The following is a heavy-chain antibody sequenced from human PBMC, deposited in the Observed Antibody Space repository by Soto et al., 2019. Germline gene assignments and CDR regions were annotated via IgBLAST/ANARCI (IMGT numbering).Heavy chain of an antibody. CDR3: ARGQDTAKVGY. V-gene: IGHV4-34*01. CDR1: GGSFSGYY. D-gene: IGHD5-18*01. J-gene: IGHJ4*02. CDR2: IHPGGQT. Sequence: SETLSLTCAVYGGSFSGYYWSWIRQPPGKGLEWIGEIHPGGQTYYNPSLESRVTISANTPKSQFSLNLSSVTAADTAVYFCARGQDTAKVGYWGQGTLVTGS.